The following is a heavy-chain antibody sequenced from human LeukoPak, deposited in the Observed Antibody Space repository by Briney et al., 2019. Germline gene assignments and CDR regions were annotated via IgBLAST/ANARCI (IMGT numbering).Heavy chain of an antibody. CDR2: INPAGGST. CDR1: GYSFTNYY. D-gene: IGHD3-16*01. J-gene: IGHJ4*02. Sequence: ASVTVSCKASGYSFTNYYIHWVRQAPGQGLEWMGFINPAGGSTTYTQKFQGRVSVTRGMSTGSVRLELISLKSEDTAVYYCARSRGYYFDYWGQGTLVTVSS. CDR3: ARSRGYYFDY. V-gene: IGHV1-46*01.